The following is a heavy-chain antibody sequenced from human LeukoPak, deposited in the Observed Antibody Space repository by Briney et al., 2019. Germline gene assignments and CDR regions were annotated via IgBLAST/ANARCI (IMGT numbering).Heavy chain of an antibody. D-gene: IGHD1-26*01. J-gene: IGHJ6*02. Sequence: GESLKISCKGSGYSFTSYWIGWVRQMPGKGLEWMGIIYPGDSDTRYSPSFQGQVTISADKSISTAYLQWSSPKASDTAMYYCARDPRGVGALLDVWGQGTTVTVSS. CDR3: ARDPRGVGALLDV. CDR1: GYSFTSYW. V-gene: IGHV5-51*01. CDR2: IYPGDSDT.